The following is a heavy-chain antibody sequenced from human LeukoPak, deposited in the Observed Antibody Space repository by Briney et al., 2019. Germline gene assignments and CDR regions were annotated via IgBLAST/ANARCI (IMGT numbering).Heavy chain of an antibody. Sequence: SETLSLTCTVSGGSISSGSYYWSWIRQPAGKGLEWIGRIYTSGSTNYNPSLKSRVTISVDTSKNQFSLKLSSVTAADTAVYYCARGSGSNERGDDAFDIWGQGTMVTVSS. V-gene: IGHV4-61*02. D-gene: IGHD3-16*01. J-gene: IGHJ3*02. CDR1: GGSISSGSYY. CDR2: IYTSGST. CDR3: ARGSGSNERGDDAFDI.